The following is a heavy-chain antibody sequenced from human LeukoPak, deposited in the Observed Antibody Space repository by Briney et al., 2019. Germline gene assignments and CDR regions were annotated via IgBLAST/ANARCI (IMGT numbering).Heavy chain of an antibody. CDR1: GGTFSRFT. CDR2: ITPIFGTA. Sequence: SVKVSCKASGGTFSRFTISWVRQAPGQGFEWMGGITPIFGTANFAQKFQGRVSITADESTSTAFMELSSLRSEDAAVYYCAREWGLESSGYYYAYWGQGTLVTVSS. J-gene: IGHJ4*02. V-gene: IGHV1-69*13. D-gene: IGHD3-22*01. CDR3: AREWGLESSGYYYAY.